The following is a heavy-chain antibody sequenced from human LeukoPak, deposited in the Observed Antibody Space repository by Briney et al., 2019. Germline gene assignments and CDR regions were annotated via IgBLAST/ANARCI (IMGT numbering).Heavy chain of an antibody. V-gene: IGHV3-23*01. CDR3: NIDVCGGSYPFDY. CDR2: ISGSGGST. J-gene: IGHJ4*02. D-gene: IGHD1-26*01. CDR1: GFTLSSYA. Sequence: PGGSLRLSCAASGFTLSSYAMSWVRQAPGKGLEWVSAISGSGGSTYYADSVKGRFTISRDNSKNTLYLQMNSLKTEDTAVYYCNIDVCGGSYPFDYWGQGALVTVSS.